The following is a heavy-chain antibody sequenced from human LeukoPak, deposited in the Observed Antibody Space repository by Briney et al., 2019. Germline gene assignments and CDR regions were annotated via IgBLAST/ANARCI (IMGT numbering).Heavy chain of an antibody. CDR1: GLTFSSNA. D-gene: IGHD4-17*01. Sequence: GGSLRLSCAASGLTFSSNAMSWVRQAAGKGLDWVSSINGNGRSTYYADSVKGRFTISRDNSKNTLYLQMNSLRAEDTAVYYCAKNHYGDYGDYWGQGTLVTVSS. J-gene: IGHJ4*02. CDR2: INGNGRST. CDR3: AKNHYGDYGDY. V-gene: IGHV3-23*01.